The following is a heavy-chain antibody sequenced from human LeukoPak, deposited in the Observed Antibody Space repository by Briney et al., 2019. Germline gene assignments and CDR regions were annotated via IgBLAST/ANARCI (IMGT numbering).Heavy chain of an antibody. V-gene: IGHV3-33*01. CDR2: IWYDGSNK. D-gene: IGHD4-17*01. J-gene: IGHJ3*02. CDR1: GFTFSSYG. CDR3: ARNQDYGVYNSVGAFDI. Sequence: GGSLRLSCAASGFTFSSYGMHWVRQAPGKGLEWVAVIWYDGSNKYYADSVKGRFTIARDNSKNTLYLQMNSLRAEDTAVYYCARNQDYGVYNSVGAFDIWGQGTMVTVSS.